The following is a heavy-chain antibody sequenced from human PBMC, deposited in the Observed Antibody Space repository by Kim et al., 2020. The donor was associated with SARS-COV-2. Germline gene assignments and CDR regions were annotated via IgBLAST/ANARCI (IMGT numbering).Heavy chain of an antibody. CDR3: ARDLLGSIDY. J-gene: IGHJ4*02. V-gene: IGHV3-33*01. CDR2: SKR. D-gene: IGHD1-1*01. Sequence: SKRDHAASVKGRFTTSRDNSKNTLFLQLNSLGAEDTGVYYCARDLLGSIDYWGQGTLVTVSS.